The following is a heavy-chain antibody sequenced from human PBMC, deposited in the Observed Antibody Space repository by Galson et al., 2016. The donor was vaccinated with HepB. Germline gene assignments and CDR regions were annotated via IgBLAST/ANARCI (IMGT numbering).Heavy chain of an antibody. J-gene: IGHJ4*02. CDR3: ARRVGTSHLDS. D-gene: IGHD1-26*01. CDR2: ISSGSTYI. V-gene: IGHV3-21*01. CDR1: GFTFYNYN. Sequence: SLRLSCAASGFTFYNYNMHWVRQAPGKGLEWVSSISSGSTYIYYADSLKGRVTISRDNAKNSLFLNMNSLRAEDTAVYYCARRVGTSHLDSWGQGTLVTVSS.